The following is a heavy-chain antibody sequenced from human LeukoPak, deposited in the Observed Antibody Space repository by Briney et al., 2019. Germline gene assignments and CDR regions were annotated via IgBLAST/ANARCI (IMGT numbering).Heavy chain of an antibody. Sequence: PSQTLSLTCTVSGVSMRTYGYSWNWTRQHPGKGLEWIGYISYSGNTYYNPSLDSRLIISVDTSANQFSLTLTSMTAADTAVYYCAKRGSGFSPGFDYWGRGTLVTVSS. V-gene: IGHV4-31*03. J-gene: IGHJ4*02. CDR1: GVSMRTYGYS. D-gene: IGHD3-22*01. CDR3: AKRGSGFSPGFDY. CDR2: ISYSGNT.